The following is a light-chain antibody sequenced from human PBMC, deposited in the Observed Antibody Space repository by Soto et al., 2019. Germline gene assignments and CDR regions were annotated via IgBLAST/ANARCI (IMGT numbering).Light chain of an antibody. J-gene: IGKJ1*01. CDR3: QQYSNWPPT. CDR2: GAS. CDR1: QSVSSN. V-gene: IGKV3-15*01. Sequence: EILMTQSPVTLSASQGERVTLSCRASQSVSSNLAWYQQKPGQPPRLLIYGASTRATAIPDRFGGSGSGTEFTLTISSLQSEDFALYYCQQYSNWPPTFGQGTKVDIK.